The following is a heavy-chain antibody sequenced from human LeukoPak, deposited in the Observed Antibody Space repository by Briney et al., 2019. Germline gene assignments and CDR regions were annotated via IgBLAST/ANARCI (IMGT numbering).Heavy chain of an antibody. CDR2: IYCDDDK. J-gene: IGHJ6*03. V-gene: IGHV2-5*02. CDR3: AHRLGSSWPYYYYMDV. Sequence: SAPTLVNPTHTLTLTCTFSGFSRNTRGVGLDWIPQPPGKALEWLALIYCDDDKRDSPSLKSRLTITKGTSKNQVVLTMTNMDPVDTATYYCAHRLGSSWPYYYYMDVWGKGTTVTVSS. D-gene: IGHD6-13*01. CDR1: GFSRNTRGVG.